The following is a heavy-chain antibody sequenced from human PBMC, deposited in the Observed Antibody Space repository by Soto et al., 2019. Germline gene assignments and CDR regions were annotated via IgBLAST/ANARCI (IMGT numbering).Heavy chain of an antibody. Sequence: PGESLKISCKGSGYSFMSYWIGWVRQVPGKGLEWMGIIYPGDSDTRYSPSFQGQVTISADKSINTAYLQWSSLKASDTAMYYCARIMAASGTGFDYWGQGTLVTVSS. D-gene: IGHD3-16*01. CDR3: ARIMAASGTGFDY. V-gene: IGHV5-51*01. CDR1: GYSFMSYW. CDR2: IYPGDSDT. J-gene: IGHJ4*02.